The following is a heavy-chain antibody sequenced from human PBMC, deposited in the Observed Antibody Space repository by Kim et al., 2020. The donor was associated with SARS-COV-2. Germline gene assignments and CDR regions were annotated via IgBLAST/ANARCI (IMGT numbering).Heavy chain of an antibody. V-gene: IGHV4-39*07. CDR1: GGSVSSSSYF. J-gene: IGHJ5*02. Sequence: SETLSLTCTVSGGSVSSSSYFWGWIRQPPGKGLEWIGNIYYSGSTYYNPSLESRVTISVDRSKNQVSLKLTSVTAADTAVFYCARGNIATTGTRGGWFDPWGQGTLVTVSS. CDR3: ARGNIATTGTRGGWFDP. CDR2: IYYSGST. D-gene: IGHD6-13*01.